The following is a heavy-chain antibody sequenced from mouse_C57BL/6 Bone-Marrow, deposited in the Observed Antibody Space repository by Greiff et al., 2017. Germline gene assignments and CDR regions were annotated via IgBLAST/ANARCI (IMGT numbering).Heavy chain of an antibody. CDR1: GYTFTSYW. J-gene: IGHJ3*01. D-gene: IGHD2-5*01. CDR3: AREGDSNYEAWFAY. CDR2: IYPGSGST. V-gene: IGHV1-55*01. Sequence: QVQLQQPGAELVKPGASVKMSCKASGYTFTSYWITWVKQRPGQGLEWIGDIYPGSGSTNYNEKFKSKATLTVDTSSSTAYMQLGSLTSEDSAVYYCAREGDSNYEAWFAYWGQGTLVTVSA.